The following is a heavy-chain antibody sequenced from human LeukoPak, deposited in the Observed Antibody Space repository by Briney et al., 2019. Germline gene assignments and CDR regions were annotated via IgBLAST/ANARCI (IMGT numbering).Heavy chain of an antibody. D-gene: IGHD1-14*01. J-gene: IGHJ3*01. V-gene: IGHV3-33*01. CDR1: GFSFSLYG. CDR2: IWAAGNDD. CDR3: VGDPPNRGYAFQV. Sequence: PGGPLRLSCGASGFSFSLYGMHWVRQAPGKGREWVAFIWAAGNDDFYAASVTGRFTISRDNSKKMVYLQMNSLRAEDTALYYCVGDPPNRGYAFQVWGHGTVVTVSS.